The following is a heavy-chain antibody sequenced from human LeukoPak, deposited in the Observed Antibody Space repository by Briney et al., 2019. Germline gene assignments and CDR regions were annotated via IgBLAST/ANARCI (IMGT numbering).Heavy chain of an antibody. D-gene: IGHD4-17*01. V-gene: IGHV1-18*01. Sequence: ASVKVSCKASVYTFTSYGISWVRQAPGQGLEWMGWISAYNGNTNCAQKLQGRVTMTTDTSTSTAYMELRSLRSEDTAVYYCARDLPYGGNEGYFDYWGQGTLVTVSS. CDR2: ISAYNGNT. CDR3: ARDLPYGGNEGYFDY. CDR1: VYTFTSYG. J-gene: IGHJ4*02.